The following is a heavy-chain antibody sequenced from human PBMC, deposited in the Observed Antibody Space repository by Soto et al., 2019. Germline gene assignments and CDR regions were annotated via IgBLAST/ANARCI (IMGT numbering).Heavy chain of an antibody. J-gene: IGHJ4*02. V-gene: IGHV1-18*01. CDR3: AREFEGHSSSWPFDY. CDR2: ISVYNGFT. Sequence: QVQLVQSGGEVKKPGASVRVSCRASGYTFPTYGIAWVRQAPGQGLEWMGWISVYNGFTHYAQKFRGRVTVTTETSTSTVHMELRSLSSDDTAVYYCAREFEGHSSSWPFDYWGQGTLVIVSA. CDR1: GYTFPTYG. D-gene: IGHD6-13*01.